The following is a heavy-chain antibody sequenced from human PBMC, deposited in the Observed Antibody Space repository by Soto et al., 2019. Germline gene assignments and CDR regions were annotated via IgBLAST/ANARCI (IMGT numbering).Heavy chain of an antibody. V-gene: IGHV3-33*01. CDR2: IWYDGSNK. D-gene: IGHD3-10*01. J-gene: IGHJ4*02. Sequence: QVQLVESGGGVVQPGRSLRLSCAASGFTFSSYGMHWVRQAPGKGLEWVAVIWYDGSNKYYADSVKGRFTISRDNSKNTLYLQMNSLRAEDTAVYYCARDFRGFGELLSHLDYWGQGTLVTVSS. CDR1: GFTFSSYG. CDR3: ARDFRGFGELLSHLDY.